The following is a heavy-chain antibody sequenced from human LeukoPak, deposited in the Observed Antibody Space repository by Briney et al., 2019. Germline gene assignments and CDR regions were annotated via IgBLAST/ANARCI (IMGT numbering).Heavy chain of an antibody. J-gene: IGHJ6*03. CDR2: IYYSGST. CDR1: GGPISSYY. CDR3: ASVTMTTHYMDV. V-gene: IGHV4-59*01. D-gene: IGHD4-11*01. Sequence: PSETLSLTCTVSGGPISSYYWSWIRQPPGKGLEWIGYIYYSGSTNYNPSLKSRVTISVDTSKNQFSLKLSSVTAADTAVYYCASVTMTTHYMDVWGKGTTVTVSS.